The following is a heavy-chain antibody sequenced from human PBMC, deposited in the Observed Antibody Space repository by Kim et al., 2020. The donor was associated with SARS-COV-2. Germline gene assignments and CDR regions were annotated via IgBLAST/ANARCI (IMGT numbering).Heavy chain of an antibody. CDR3: ARSPRMTKIAARSVVWFDP. CDR1: GGSISSYY. D-gene: IGHD6-6*01. Sequence: SETLSLTCTVSGGSISSYYWSWIRQPPGKGLEWIGYIYYSGSTNYNPSLKSRVTISVDTSKNQFSLKLSSVTAADTAVYYCARSPRMTKIAARSVVWFDPWGQGTLVTVSS. CDR2: IYYSGST. J-gene: IGHJ5*02. V-gene: IGHV4-59*08.